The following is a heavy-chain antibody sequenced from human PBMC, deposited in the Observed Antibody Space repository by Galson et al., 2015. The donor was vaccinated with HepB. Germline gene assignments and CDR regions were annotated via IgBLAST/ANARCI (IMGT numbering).Heavy chain of an antibody. V-gene: IGHV3-9*01. J-gene: IGHJ4*02. D-gene: IGHD5-24*01. CDR3: AKASRDGEDY. Sequence: SLRLSCAASGFTFDDYGMHWVRQAPGKGLEWVSGISWNSGSIGYADSVKGRFSISRDNAKNSLFLQMNSLRPEDTALYYCAKASRDGEDYWGQGTLVTVSS. CDR2: ISWNSGSI. CDR1: GFTFDDYG.